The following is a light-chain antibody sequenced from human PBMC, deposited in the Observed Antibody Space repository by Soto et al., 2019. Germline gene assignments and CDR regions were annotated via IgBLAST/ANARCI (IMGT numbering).Light chain of an antibody. CDR3: QQRTNWPDT. V-gene: IGKV3-11*01. Sequence: EIVLTQSPDTLSLSPGERATLSCRASQSIGSSLAWYQQKPGQAPRLLMYGSYHRATGIQARFSGSGSGTDFTLTIRSLEPEDFAVYYCQQRTNWPDTVGQGTRLEIK. CDR2: GSY. CDR1: QSIGSS. J-gene: IGKJ5*01.